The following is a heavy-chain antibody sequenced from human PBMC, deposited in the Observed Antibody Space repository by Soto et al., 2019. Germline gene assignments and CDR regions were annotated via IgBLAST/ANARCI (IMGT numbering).Heavy chain of an antibody. J-gene: IGHJ5*02. CDR1: GFTFSSYG. V-gene: IGHV3-30*18. CDR3: AKEGAQWP. Sequence: QVQLVESGGGVVQPGRSLRLSCAASGFTFSSYGMHWVRQAPGKGLEWVAVISYDGSNKYYADSVKGRFTISRDNSKNTLDLQMNSLRAEDTAVYYCAKEGAQWPWGQGTLVTVSS. CDR2: ISYDGSNK. D-gene: IGHD6-19*01.